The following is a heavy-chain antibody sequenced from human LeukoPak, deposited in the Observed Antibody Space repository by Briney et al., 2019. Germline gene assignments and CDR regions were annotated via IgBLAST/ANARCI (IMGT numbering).Heavy chain of an antibody. V-gene: IGHV3-23*01. D-gene: IGHD1-1*01. CDR3: VRGTWFDP. CDR2: ISGSGGLT. J-gene: IGHJ5*02. Sequence: GGSLRLSCVVSGFTFSTYAMSWVRQAPGKGLEWVSVISGSGGLTYYADSVKGRFTISRDNSKNTLFLQMNSLRAEDTAVYYCVRGTWFDPWGQGTLVTVSS. CDR1: GFTFSTYA.